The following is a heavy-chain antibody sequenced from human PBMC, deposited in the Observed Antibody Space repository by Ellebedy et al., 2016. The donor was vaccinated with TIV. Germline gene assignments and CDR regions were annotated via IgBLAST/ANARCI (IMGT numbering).Heavy chain of an antibody. Sequence: GESLKISCAASGFTFSRSWMYWVRQAPGKGLEWVARINYDGGRTEYAEFVKGRFSISRDNARNTLFMQMNGLRPADTSVFYCVREMTYSGSGSYFNTLDSWGQGTQVTVSS. D-gene: IGHD3-10*01. CDR3: VREMTYSGSGSYFNTLDS. CDR2: INYDGGRT. CDR1: GFTFSRSW. V-gene: IGHV3-74*01. J-gene: IGHJ4*02.